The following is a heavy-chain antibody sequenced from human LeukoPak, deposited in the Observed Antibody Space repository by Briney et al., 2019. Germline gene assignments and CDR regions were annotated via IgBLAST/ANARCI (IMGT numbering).Heavy chain of an antibody. CDR2: IYTSGST. CDR3: ARGRNDIVVVPAAFYFDY. J-gene: IGHJ4*02. D-gene: IGHD2-2*01. CDR1: GGSLSSYY. Sequence: SETLSLTCTVSGGSLSSYYWSWIRQPAGKGLEWIGRIYTSGSTNYNPSLKSRVTISVDTSKNQFSLKLSSVTAADTAVYYCARGRNDIVVVPAAFYFDYWGQGTLVTVSS. V-gene: IGHV4-4*07.